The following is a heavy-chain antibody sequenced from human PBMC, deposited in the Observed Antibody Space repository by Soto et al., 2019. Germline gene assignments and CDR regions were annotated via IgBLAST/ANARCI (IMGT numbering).Heavy chain of an antibody. CDR3: AKDLVVVPAAIDY. Sequence: EVQLLESGGGLVQPGGSLRLACAASGFTFSSYAMSWVRQAPGKGLEWVSAISGSGGSTYYADSVKGRFTISRDNSKNTLYLQMNSLRAEDTAVYYCAKDLVVVPAAIDYWGQETLVTVSS. D-gene: IGHD2-2*01. V-gene: IGHV3-23*01. J-gene: IGHJ4*02. CDR2: ISGSGGST. CDR1: GFTFSSYA.